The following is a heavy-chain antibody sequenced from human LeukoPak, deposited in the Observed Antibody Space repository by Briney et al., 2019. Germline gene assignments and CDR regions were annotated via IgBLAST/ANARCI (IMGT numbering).Heavy chain of an antibody. V-gene: IGHV4-59*12. CDR3: AKSYYYGSGRDY. CDR2: IYYSGST. D-gene: IGHD3-10*01. CDR1: GGSMSNYY. Sequence: SETLSLTCTVSGGSMSNYYWSWIRQPPGKGLEWIGYIYYSGSTNYNPSLKSRVTISADTSKNQFSLKLSSVTAADTAVYYCAKSYYYGSGRDYWGQGTLVTVSS. J-gene: IGHJ4*02.